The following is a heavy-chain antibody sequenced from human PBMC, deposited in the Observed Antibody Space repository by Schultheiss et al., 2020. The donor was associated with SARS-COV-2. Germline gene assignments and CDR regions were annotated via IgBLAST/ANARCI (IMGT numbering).Heavy chain of an antibody. CDR3: ARTAYDYVWGSYRWDY. CDR2: IDWDDDK. CDR1: GFSLSTSGMR. Sequence: SGPTLVKPTQTLTLTCTFSGFSLSTSGMRVGWIRQPPGKALEWLARIDWDDDKFYSTSLKTRLTISKDTSKNQVVLTMTNMDPVDTATYYCARTAYDYVWGSYRWDYWGQGTLVTVSS. J-gene: IGHJ4*02. V-gene: IGHV2-70*04. D-gene: IGHD3-16*02.